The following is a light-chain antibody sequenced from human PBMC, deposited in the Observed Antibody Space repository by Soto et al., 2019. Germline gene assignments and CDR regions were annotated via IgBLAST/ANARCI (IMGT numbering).Light chain of an antibody. CDR3: QQRSNWHQV. Sequence: EIVLTQSPATLSLSPGERATLSCRASQSVSSYLAWYQQKPGQAPRLLIYDASNRATGIPARFSGSGSGTDFTLTISSLEPEDFAVYYCQQRSNWHQVFGPGTKVAIK. V-gene: IGKV3-11*01. J-gene: IGKJ3*01. CDR1: QSVSSY. CDR2: DAS.